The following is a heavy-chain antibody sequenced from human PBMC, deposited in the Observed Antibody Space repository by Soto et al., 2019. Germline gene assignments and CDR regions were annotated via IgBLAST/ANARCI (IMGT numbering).Heavy chain of an antibody. CDR1: GYTFTGYY. CDR2: IIPVLCMS. D-gene: IGHD3-10*01. CDR3: ATSYGSGSRPFDN. Sequence: KASGYTFTGYYMHWVRQAPGQGLEWMGRIIPVLCMSTYASKFQGRVSLIADTSTNTVYMDLSGLRSDDTAIYYCATSYGSGSRPFDNWGQGTLVTVSS. J-gene: IGHJ5*02. V-gene: IGHV1-69*02.